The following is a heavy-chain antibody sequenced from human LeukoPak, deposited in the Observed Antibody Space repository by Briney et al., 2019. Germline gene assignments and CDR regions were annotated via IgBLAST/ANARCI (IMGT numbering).Heavy chain of an antibody. CDR2: ISGTGDT. CDR3: ANLYIANY. V-gene: IGHV3-23*01. D-gene: IGHD2-2*02. J-gene: IGHJ4*02. CDR1: GFTFSNYA. Sequence: PGGSLRLSCEASGFTFSNYAMTWVRQAPGKGLEWVSGISGTGDTSYADSVKGRFTISRGNSKSTLYLQMNSLRAEDTALYYCANLYIANYWGQGTLVTVSS.